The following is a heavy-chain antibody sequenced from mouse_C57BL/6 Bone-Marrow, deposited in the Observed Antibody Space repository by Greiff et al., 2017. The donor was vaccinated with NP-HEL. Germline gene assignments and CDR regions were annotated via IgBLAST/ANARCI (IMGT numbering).Heavy chain of an antibody. Sequence: EVHLVESGGGLVQPKGSLKLSCAASGFTFNTYAMHWVRQAPGKGLEWVARIRSKSSNYATYYADSVKDRFTISRDDSQSMLYLQMNNLKTEDTAMYYCVRDRETAQATDFAYWGQGTLVTVSA. V-gene: IGHV10-3*01. CDR1: GFTFNTYA. CDR3: VRDRETAQATDFAY. CDR2: IRSKSSNYAT. J-gene: IGHJ3*01. D-gene: IGHD3-2*02.